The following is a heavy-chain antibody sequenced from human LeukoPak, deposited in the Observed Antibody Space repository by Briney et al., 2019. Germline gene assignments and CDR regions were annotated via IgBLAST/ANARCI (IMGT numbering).Heavy chain of an antibody. CDR1: GFTFSDTW. CDR2: IRSDGSDT. Sequence: PGGSLRPSCAASGFTFSDTWMHWVRQAPGKGLVWVSRIRSDGSDTRYAESVKGRFTISRDNAKNTLYLQMNSLRAEDTAVYYCAKVKSGPGLWREFDYWGQGTLVTVSS. D-gene: IGHD5-18*01. CDR3: AKVKSGPGLWREFDY. J-gene: IGHJ4*02. V-gene: IGHV3-74*01.